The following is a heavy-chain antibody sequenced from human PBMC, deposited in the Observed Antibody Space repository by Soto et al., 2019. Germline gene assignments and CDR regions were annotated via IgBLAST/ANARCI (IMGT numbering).Heavy chain of an antibody. Sequence: GGSLRFSCAASGFTFSSYAMSWVRQAPGKGLEWVSAISGSGGSTYYADSVKGRFTISRDNSKNTLYLQMNSLRAEDTAVYYCAKGPIAQVGLGDYWGQGTLVTVSS. D-gene: IGHD3-16*01. CDR1: GFTFSSYA. J-gene: IGHJ4*02. CDR2: ISGSGGST. CDR3: AKGPIAQVGLGDY. V-gene: IGHV3-23*01.